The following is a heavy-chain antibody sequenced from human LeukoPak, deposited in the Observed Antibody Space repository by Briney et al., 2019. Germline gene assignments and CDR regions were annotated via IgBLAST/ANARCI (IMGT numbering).Heavy chain of an antibody. J-gene: IGHJ6*03. CDR3: ARPLWFGSSEGDYYYMDV. V-gene: IGHV4-34*01. CDR1: GGSFSGYY. CDR2: INHSGST. Sequence: PSETLSLTCAVYGGSFSGYYWSWIRQPPGKGLEWIGEINHSGSTNYNPSLKSRVTISVDTSKNQSSLKLSSVTAADTAVYYCARPLWFGSSEGDYYYMDVWGKGTTVTVSS. D-gene: IGHD3-10*01.